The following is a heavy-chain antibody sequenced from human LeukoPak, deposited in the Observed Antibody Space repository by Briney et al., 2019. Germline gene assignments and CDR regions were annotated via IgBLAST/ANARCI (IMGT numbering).Heavy chain of an antibody. D-gene: IGHD2/OR15-2a*01. V-gene: IGHV3-49*04. CDR1: GFTFGDYA. J-gene: IGHJ4*02. CDR3: TSDWGPDFPPDY. Sequence: GGSLRLSCTASGFTFGDYAMSWVRQAPGKGLEWVGFIRSKAYGGTTEYAASVKGRFTISRDDSKSIAYLQMNSLKTEDTAVYYCTSDWGPDFPPDYWGQGTLVTVSS. CDR2: IRSKAYGGTT.